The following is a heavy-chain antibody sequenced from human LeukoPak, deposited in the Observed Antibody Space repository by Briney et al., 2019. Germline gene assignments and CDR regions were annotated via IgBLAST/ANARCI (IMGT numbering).Heavy chain of an antibody. CDR2: INHSGST. CDR1: SGSFSGYS. V-gene: IGHV4-34*01. D-gene: IGHD6-13*01. Sequence: SETLSLTCAVYSGSFSGYSGNWIRQPPGKGLEWIGEINHSGSTHYNPSLKSRVTISVDPSKNQFSLKLSSVTAADTAVYYCARSRIPAPGPTHWGQGTLVTVSS. CDR3: ARSRIPAPGPTH. J-gene: IGHJ4*02.